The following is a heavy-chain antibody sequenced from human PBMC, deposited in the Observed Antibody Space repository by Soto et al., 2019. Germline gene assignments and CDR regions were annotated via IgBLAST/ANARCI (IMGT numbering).Heavy chain of an antibody. CDR1: GYTFTSYG. CDR3: ARDPLNHMGYGFDY. D-gene: IGHD4-17*01. CDR2: ISAYNGNT. Sequence: ASLKVSCKASGYTFTSYGISWVRHAPGQGLEWMGWISAYNGNTNYAQKLQGRVTMTTDTSTSTAYMELRSLRSDETAVYYCARDPLNHMGYGFDYWGQGTLVTVSS. J-gene: IGHJ4*02. V-gene: IGHV1-18*01.